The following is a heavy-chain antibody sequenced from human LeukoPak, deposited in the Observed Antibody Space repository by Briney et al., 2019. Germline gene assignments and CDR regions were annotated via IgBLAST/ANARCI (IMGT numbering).Heavy chain of an antibody. CDR2: ISYDGSNK. CDR1: GFTFSDYA. Sequence: GGSLRLSCAASGFTFSDYAMHWVRQAPDKGLEWVAVISYDGSNKYYADSVKGRFTISRDNSKNSLYLQMNCLRAEDTAVYYCARLIWSGYYQIDYWGQGTLVTVSS. CDR3: ARLIWSGYYQIDY. D-gene: IGHD3-3*01. J-gene: IGHJ4*02. V-gene: IGHV3-30-3*01.